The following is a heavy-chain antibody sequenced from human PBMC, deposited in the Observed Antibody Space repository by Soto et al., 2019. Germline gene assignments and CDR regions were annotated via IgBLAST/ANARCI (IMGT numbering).Heavy chain of an antibody. CDR3: ARVPDR. Sequence: SETLSLTCTVSGVSISSYYWGWIRQPPGKGLEWIGYIYHSGSTYYNPSLKSRVTISVDRSKNQFSLKLSSVTAADTAVYYCARVPDRWGQGTLVTVSS. V-gene: IGHV4-59*12. J-gene: IGHJ5*02. CDR1: GVSISSYY. D-gene: IGHD2-2*01. CDR2: IYHSGST.